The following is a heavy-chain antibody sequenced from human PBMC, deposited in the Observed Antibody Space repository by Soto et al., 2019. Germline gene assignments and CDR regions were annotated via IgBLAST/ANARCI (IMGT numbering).Heavy chain of an antibody. J-gene: IGHJ4*02. CDR1: GFTFSSYA. V-gene: IGHV3-23*01. Sequence: GGSLRLSCAASGFTFSSYAMSWVRQAPGKGLEWVSAISGSGGSTYYADSVKGRFTISRDNSKNTLYLQMNSLRAEDTAVYYCAKREDYDILTGPTGYWGQGTLVTVSS. D-gene: IGHD3-9*01. CDR2: ISGSGGST. CDR3: AKREDYDILTGPTGY.